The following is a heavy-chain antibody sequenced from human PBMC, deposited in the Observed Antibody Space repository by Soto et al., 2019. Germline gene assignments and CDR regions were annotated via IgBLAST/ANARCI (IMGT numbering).Heavy chain of an antibody. CDR3: ARESTGQFDY. CDR2: IYPSNSNT. D-gene: IGHD2-2*01. J-gene: IGHJ4*02. Sequence: GESLKISCKGFGYSFTSYWIGWVRQMPGKGLEWMRIIYPSNSNTRYSPSFQGQVTLSADTSISTVHLQWDSLKASDTAIYHCARESTGQFDYWGQGTQVTVSS. V-gene: IGHV5-51*01. CDR1: GYSFTSYW.